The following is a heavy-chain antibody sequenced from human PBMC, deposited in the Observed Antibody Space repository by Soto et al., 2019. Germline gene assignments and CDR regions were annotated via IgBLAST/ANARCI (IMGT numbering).Heavy chain of an antibody. D-gene: IGHD5-18*01. Sequence: QVQLVESGGGVVQPGRSLRLSCAASGFTFSSYGMHWVRQAPGKGLEWVAVISYDGSNKYYADSVKGRFTISRDNSKNTLHLQMHSLRAEDTGVYYCAKRGYDDSYWPFDYWGQGTLVTVSS. CDR3: AKRGYDDSYWPFDY. CDR1: GFTFSSYG. J-gene: IGHJ4*02. CDR2: ISYDGSNK. V-gene: IGHV3-30*18.